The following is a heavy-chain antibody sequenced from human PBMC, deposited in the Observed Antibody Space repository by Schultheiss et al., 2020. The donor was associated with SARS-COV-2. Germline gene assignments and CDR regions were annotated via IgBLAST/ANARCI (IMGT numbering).Heavy chain of an antibody. J-gene: IGHJ4*02. CDR1: GFTFSSYA. D-gene: IGHD2-21*01. CDR3: AKDRAVVVIAVDYFDY. V-gene: IGHV3-23*01. CDR2: ISGSGGST. Sequence: GESLKISCAASGFTFSSYAMSWVRQAPGKGLEWVSAISGSGGSTYYADSVKGRFTISRDNSKNTLYLQMNSLRAEDTAVYYCAKDRAVVVIAVDYFDYWGQGTLVTVSS.